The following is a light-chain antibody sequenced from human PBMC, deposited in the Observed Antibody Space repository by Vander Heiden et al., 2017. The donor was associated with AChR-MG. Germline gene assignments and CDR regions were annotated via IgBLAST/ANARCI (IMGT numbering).Light chain of an antibody. CDR3: QQFGSSPFT. CDR2: GAS. J-gene: IGKJ4*01. Sequence: EIVLTQSPGTLSLSPGERATLSCSASQSVSSSSLAWYQQKPGQAPRLLIFGASRRATGIPDRFSVSGSGTDFTLTISRLEPEDFAVYYCQQFGSSPFTFGGGTKVDIK. V-gene: IGKV3-20*01. CDR1: QSVSSSS.